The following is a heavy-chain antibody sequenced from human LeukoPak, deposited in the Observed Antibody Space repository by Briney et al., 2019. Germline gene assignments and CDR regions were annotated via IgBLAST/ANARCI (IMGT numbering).Heavy chain of an antibody. CDR3: AKDSRILLGSTFDY. J-gene: IGHJ4*02. D-gene: IGHD1-26*01. Sequence: PGGSLRLSCAASGFTFSSYAMSWVRQAPGKGLEWVSAISGSGGSTYYADSVKGRFTISRDNSRNTLYLQMNSLRAEDTAVYYCAKDSRILLGSTFDYWGQGTLVTVSS. CDR1: GFTFSSYA. V-gene: IGHV3-23*01. CDR2: ISGSGGST.